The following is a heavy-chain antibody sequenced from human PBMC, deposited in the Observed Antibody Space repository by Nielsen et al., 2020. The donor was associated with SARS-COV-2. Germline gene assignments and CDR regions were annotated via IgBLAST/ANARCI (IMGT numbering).Heavy chain of an antibody. D-gene: IGHD3-10*01. V-gene: IGHV4-34*01. CDR2: INHSGIT. Sequence: SETLSLTCAVYGGSLSGHSWSWIRQAPGKGLEWIGEINHSGITNDNPSLKSRVTMSIDTSKNQFSLRLSPVTAADTAVYYCARAVWLGGHYFDSWGQGTQVIVAS. CDR3: ARAVWLGGHYFDS. J-gene: IGHJ4*02. CDR1: GGSLSGHS.